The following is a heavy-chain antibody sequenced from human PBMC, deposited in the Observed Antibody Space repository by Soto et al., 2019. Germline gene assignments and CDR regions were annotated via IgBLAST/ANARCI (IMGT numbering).Heavy chain of an antibody. Sequence: QVQLQQWGAGLLKPSETLSLTCAVYGGSFSGYYWSWIRQPPGKGLEWIGEINHSGSTNYNPSLKSRVTISVDTSKNQFSLKLSSVTAADTAVYYCARAPRYSRSSWAYWGQGTLVTVSS. J-gene: IGHJ4*02. D-gene: IGHD6-6*01. CDR3: ARAPRYSRSSWAY. V-gene: IGHV4-34*01. CDR2: INHSGST. CDR1: GGSFSGYY.